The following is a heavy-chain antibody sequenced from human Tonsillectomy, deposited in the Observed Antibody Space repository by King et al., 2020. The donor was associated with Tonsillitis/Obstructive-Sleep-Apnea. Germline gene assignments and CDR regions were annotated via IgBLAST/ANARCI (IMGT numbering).Heavy chain of an antibody. V-gene: IGHV2-26*01. D-gene: IGHD3-3*01. J-gene: IGHJ4*02. Sequence: TLQESGPVLVKPTETLTLTCTVSGFSLSNARMGVSWIRQPPGKALEWLAHIFSNDEKSYSTSLKSRLTISKDTSKSQVVLTMTNMDPVDTATYYCARSTSPNDFWSGYYPRPRRYYFDYWGQGTLVTVSS. CDR1: GFSLSNARMG. CDR2: IFSNDEK. CDR3: ARSTSPNDFWSGYYPRPRRYYFDY.